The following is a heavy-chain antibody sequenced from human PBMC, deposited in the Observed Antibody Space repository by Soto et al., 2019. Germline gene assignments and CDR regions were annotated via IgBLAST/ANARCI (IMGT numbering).Heavy chain of an antibody. V-gene: IGHV3-30-3*01. J-gene: IGHJ4*02. CDR3: ARDLSIAAIDY. Sequence: VQLVESGGGVVQPGRSLRLSCAASGFTFSSYAMHWVRQAPGKGLEWVAVISYDGSNKYYADSVKGRFTISRDNSKNTLYLQMNSLRAEDTAVYYCARDLSIAAIDYWGQGTLITVSS. CDR2: ISYDGSNK. CDR1: GFTFSSYA. D-gene: IGHD6-6*01.